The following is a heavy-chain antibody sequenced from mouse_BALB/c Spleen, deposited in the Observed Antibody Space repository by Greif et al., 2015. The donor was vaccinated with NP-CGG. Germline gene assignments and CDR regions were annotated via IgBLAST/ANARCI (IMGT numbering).Heavy chain of an antibody. CDR1: GYTFTSYW. Sequence: VQLQQSGAELAKPGASVKMSCKASGYTFTSYWMHWVKQRPGQGLEWIGYINPSTGYTEYNQKFKDKATLTADKSSSTAYTQLSSLTSEDSAVYYCARGRTGFDYWGQGTTLTVSS. CDR3: ARGRTGFDY. V-gene: IGHV1-7*01. J-gene: IGHJ2*01. D-gene: IGHD4-1*01. CDR2: INPSTGYT.